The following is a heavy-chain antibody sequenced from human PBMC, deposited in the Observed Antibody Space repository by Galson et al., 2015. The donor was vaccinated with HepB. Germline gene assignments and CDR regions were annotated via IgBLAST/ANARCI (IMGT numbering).Heavy chain of an antibody. CDR3: ARDMGDDYSDF. CDR2: INPNSGDT. V-gene: IGHV1-2*02. CDR1: GYTFTGYY. D-gene: IGHD3-16*01. J-gene: IGHJ4*02. Sequence: SVKVSCKASGYTFTGYYMRWVRQAPGQGLEWMGWINPNSGDTNYAQKFQVRVTMTRDTSISTAYMELSRLRLDDTAIYYCARDMGDDYSDFWGQGTLVTVSS.